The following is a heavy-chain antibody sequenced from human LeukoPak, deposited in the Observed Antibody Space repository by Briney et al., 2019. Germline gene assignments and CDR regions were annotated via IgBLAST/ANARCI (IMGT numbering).Heavy chain of an antibody. CDR3: AKDLGYCSGGSCYYFDY. CDR2: ISYDGSNK. D-gene: IGHD2-15*01. Sequence: PGGSLRLSCAASGFTFSSYGMHWVRQAPGKGLEWVAVISYDGSNKYYADSVKGRFTISRDNSKNTLYLQMNSLRAEDTAVYYCAKDLGYCSGGSCYYFDYWGQGTLVTVPS. CDR1: GFTFSSYG. J-gene: IGHJ4*02. V-gene: IGHV3-30*18.